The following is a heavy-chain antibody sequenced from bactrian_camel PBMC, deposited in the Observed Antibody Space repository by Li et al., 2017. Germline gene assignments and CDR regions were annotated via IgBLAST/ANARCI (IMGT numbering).Heavy chain of an antibody. J-gene: IGHJ4*01. CDR2: ISTGTGNT. CDR3: GTEVDVGPYSNYDECNWNY. V-gene: IGHV3S61*01. D-gene: IGHD4*01. CDR1: FFILDDFD. Sequence: HVQLVESGGGSVRTGGSLRLSCKPSFFILDDFDMMWYRQAPGKEREPIAAISTGTGNTYYADSVKGRFTISQDNAKNTLYLQMDNLKPEDSAMYYCGTEVDVGPYSNYDECNWNYWGPGTQVTVS.